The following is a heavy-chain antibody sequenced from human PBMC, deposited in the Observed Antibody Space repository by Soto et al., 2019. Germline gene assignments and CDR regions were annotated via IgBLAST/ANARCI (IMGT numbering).Heavy chain of an antibody. J-gene: IGHJ4*02. CDR3: ARDQCFGGGRSCYYFDF. CDR1: GFTFTTYA. CDR2: ISNDGRGK. V-gene: IGHV3-30*04. D-gene: IGHD2-15*01. Sequence: GGALRLSCAASGFTFTTYAIHWVRQAPGKGLEWVAVISNDGRGKYYADSVKGRFTISRDNSKNTLYLQMNSLRSDDTAVYYCARDQCFGGGRSCYYFDFWGQGTLVTVSS.